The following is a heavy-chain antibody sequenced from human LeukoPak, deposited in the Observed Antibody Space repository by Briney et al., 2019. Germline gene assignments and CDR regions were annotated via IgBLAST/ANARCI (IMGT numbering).Heavy chain of an antibody. V-gene: IGHV4-30-4*01. CDR3: AREVPVGAGTTSYNWFDP. Sequence: SETLSLTCTVSGGSISSGDYYWSWIRQPPGKGLEWIVYIYYSGSTYYNPSLKSRVTISVDTSKNQFSLKLSSVTAADTAVYYCAREVPVGAGTTSYNWFDPWGQGTLVTASS. CDR1: GGSISSGDYY. D-gene: IGHD1-7*01. J-gene: IGHJ5*02. CDR2: IYYSGST.